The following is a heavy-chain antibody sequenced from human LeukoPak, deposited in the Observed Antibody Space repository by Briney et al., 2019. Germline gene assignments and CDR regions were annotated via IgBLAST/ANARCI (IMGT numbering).Heavy chain of an antibody. V-gene: IGHV3-30-3*01. D-gene: IGHD6-19*01. CDR1: GFTFSSYA. Sequence: PGGSLRLSCAASGFTFSSYAMHWVRQAPGKGLEWVAVISYDGSNKYYADSVKGRFTISRDNSKNTLYLQMNSLRAEDTAVYYCAREDIAVAGVGFDYWGQGTLVTVSS. CDR3: AREDIAVAGVGFDY. CDR2: ISYDGSNK. J-gene: IGHJ4*02.